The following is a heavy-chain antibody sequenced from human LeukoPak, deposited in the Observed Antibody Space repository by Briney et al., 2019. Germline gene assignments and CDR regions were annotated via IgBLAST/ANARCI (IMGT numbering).Heavy chain of an antibody. Sequence: GGSLRLSCAASGFTFSSYAMSWVRQAPGKGLEWVSAISGPGGSTYYADSVKGRFTISRDTSKNTLYLQMNSLRAEDTAVYYCARDPVGAIGYGMDVWGQGTTVTVSS. V-gene: IGHV3-23*01. CDR2: ISGPGGST. D-gene: IGHD1-26*01. CDR3: ARDPVGAIGYGMDV. CDR1: GFTFSSYA. J-gene: IGHJ6*02.